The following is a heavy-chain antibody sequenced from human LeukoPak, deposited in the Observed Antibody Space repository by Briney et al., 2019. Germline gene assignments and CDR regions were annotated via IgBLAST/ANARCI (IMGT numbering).Heavy chain of an antibody. CDR1: GYTFTSYA. Sequence: GASVKVSCKASGYTFTSYAMNWVRQAPGQGLEWMGWINTNTGNPTYAQGFTGRFVFSLDTSVSTAYLQISSLKAEDTAVYYCARDSGRYGYYYYGMDVWGQGTTVTVSS. J-gene: IGHJ6*02. CDR2: INTNTGNP. CDR3: ARDSGRYGYYYYGMDV. D-gene: IGHD5-18*01. V-gene: IGHV7-4-1*02.